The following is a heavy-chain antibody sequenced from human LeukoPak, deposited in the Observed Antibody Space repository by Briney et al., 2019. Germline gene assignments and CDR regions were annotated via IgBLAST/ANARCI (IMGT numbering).Heavy chain of an antibody. Sequence: PGGSLRLSCAASGFTFSSYAMSWVRQALGKGLEWVSAISGSGGSTYYADSVKGRFTISRDNSKNTLYLQMNSLRAEDTAVYYCAKGAITIFGVVIATNWFDPWGQGTLVTVSS. D-gene: IGHD3-3*01. V-gene: IGHV3-23*01. CDR1: GFTFSSYA. CDR2: ISGSGGST. J-gene: IGHJ5*02. CDR3: AKGAITIFGVVIATNWFDP.